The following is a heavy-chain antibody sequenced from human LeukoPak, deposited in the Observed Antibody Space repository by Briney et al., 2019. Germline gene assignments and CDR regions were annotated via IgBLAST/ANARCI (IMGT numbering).Heavy chain of an antibody. V-gene: IGHV1-2*02. CDR2: INPNSGGT. J-gene: IGHJ6*03. CDR3: ARAKPSPIFGVVIIPYYYYMDV. CDR1: GYTFTGYY. Sequence: ASVKVSCKASGYTFTGYYMHWVRQASGQGLEWMGWINPNSGGTNYAQKFQGRVTMARDTSISTAYMELSRLRSDDTAVYYCARAKPSPIFGVVIIPYYYYMDVWGKGTTVTVSS. D-gene: IGHD3-3*01.